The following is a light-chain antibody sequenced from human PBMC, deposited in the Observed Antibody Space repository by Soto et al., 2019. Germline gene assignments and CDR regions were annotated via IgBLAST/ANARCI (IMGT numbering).Light chain of an antibody. CDR1: QSISTY. CDR2: AAS. Sequence: DIQMTQSPSSLSAFVGDRVTITCRPSQSISTYLNWYQQKPGRAPKLLIYAASSFQSGVPSRFSGSGSGTDFTLTISSLQPEDFATYYCQQSYTTPWTFGQGTKVEIK. V-gene: IGKV1-39*01. CDR3: QQSYTTPWT. J-gene: IGKJ1*01.